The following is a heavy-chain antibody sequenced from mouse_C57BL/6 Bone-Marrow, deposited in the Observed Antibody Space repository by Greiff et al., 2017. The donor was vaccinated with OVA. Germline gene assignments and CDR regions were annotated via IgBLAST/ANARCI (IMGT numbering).Heavy chain of an antibody. J-gene: IGHJ3*01. Sequence: QVPLQQPDAELVKPGASVKISCKVSGYTFTDHPLPWMKQRPEQGLAWIGYIYPRVGSTTYNAKLQGKATLPADQSSSPAYMQLHSLTSEDSAVDVCARKDYGSSYGFAYGGQGTLVTVSA. CDR1: GYTFTDHP. V-gene: IGHV1-78*01. D-gene: IGHD1-1*01. CDR2: IYPRVGST. CDR3: ARKDYGSSYGFAY.